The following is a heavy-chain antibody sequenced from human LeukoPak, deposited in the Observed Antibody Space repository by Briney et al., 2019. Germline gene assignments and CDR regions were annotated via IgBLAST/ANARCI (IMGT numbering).Heavy chain of an antibody. CDR2: INHSGST. CDR1: GGSFSGYY. V-gene: IGHV4-34*01. D-gene: IGHD3-9*01. J-gene: IGHJ4*02. CDR3: ARQRSGAILTA. Sequence: PSETLSLTCAVYGGSFSGYYWSWIRQPPGKGLEWIGEINHSGSTNYNPSLKSRVTISVDTSKNQFSLKLSSVTAADTAVYYCARQRSGAILTAWGQGTLVTVSS.